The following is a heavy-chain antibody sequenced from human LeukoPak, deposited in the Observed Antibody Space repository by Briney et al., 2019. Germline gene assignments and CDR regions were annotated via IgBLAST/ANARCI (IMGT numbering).Heavy chain of an antibody. CDR1: GYAFTEYA. CDR2: INTYTGNP. Sequence: ASVKVSCKASGYAFTEYAMNWVRQAPGQGLEWMGWINTYTGNPTYGQGFTGRFVFSLDTSVSTAYLQISSLKAEDSAVYYCARDKIVGATNFDYWGQGTLVTVSS. V-gene: IGHV7-4-1*02. J-gene: IGHJ4*02. D-gene: IGHD1-26*01. CDR3: ARDKIVGATNFDY.